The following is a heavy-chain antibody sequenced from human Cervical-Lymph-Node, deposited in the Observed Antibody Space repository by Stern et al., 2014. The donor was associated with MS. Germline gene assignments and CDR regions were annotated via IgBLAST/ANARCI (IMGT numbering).Heavy chain of an antibody. V-gene: IGHV3-74*02. J-gene: IGHJ4*02. D-gene: IGHD1-1*01. CDR3: ASAYRES. CDR2: INGDGTVS. Sequence: EVQLVESGGGIVQPGGSLMISCVASGFNFRTYWMHWVRQGPGKGLEWVLRINGDGTVSTYSDAVRGRVIISRNNANNPWSLELDNLRVEDTAIYYCASAYRESWGQGTLVTVST. CDR1: GFNFRTYW.